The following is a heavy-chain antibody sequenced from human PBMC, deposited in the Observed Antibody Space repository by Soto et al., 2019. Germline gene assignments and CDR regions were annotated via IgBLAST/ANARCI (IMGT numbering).Heavy chain of an antibody. D-gene: IGHD3-22*01. Sequence: QVQLVESGGGVVQPGRSLRLSCAVSGFTFSTYGMHWVRQTPGKVLEWVARISHDGNTQNYADSVKGRFTISRDNAKNMLFLQMDGLRAEDTALFDCAKDTYYYSTSGYYVFDHWGQGTLVTVSS. J-gene: IGHJ4*02. CDR3: AKDTYYYSTSGYYVFDH. V-gene: IGHV3-30*18. CDR2: ISHDGNTQ. CDR1: GFTFSTYG.